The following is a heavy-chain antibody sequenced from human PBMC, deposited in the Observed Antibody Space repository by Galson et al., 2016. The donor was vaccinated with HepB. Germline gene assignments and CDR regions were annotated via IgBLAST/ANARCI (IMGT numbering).Heavy chain of an antibody. Sequence: SVKVSCKASGYTFTTYAISWVRQAPGQGLEWMGWISAYNGNTDYAQKFQGRVTMTTDTSTSTAHMELRSLRSDDTAVYYCARVPVDYYDSREYYYYGFDVGGQGTTVTVSS. CDR3: ARVPVDYYDSREYYYYGFDV. V-gene: IGHV1-18*01. CDR2: ISAYNGNT. D-gene: IGHD3-22*01. CDR1: GYTFTTYA. J-gene: IGHJ6*02.